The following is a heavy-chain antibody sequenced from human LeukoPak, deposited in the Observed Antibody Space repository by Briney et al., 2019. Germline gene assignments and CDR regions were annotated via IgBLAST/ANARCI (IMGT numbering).Heavy chain of an antibody. CDR3: APKAEGYCSSTSCSDY. CDR1: GFTFSSYG. J-gene: IGHJ4*02. V-gene: IGHV3-30*02. CDR2: IQYDGGNK. D-gene: IGHD2-2*01. Sequence: PGGSPRLSCAASGFTFSSYGMHWVRQAPGKGLEWVAFIQYDGGNKYYADSVKGRFTISRDNSKNTLYLQMNSLRTEDTAVYYCAPKAEGYCSSTSCSDYWGQGTLVTVSS.